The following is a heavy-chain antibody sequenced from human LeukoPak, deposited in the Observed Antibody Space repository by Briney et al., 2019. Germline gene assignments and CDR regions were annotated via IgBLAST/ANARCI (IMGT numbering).Heavy chain of an antibody. CDR3: ARDLVVPAATADY. D-gene: IGHD2-2*01. J-gene: IGHJ4*02. V-gene: IGHV3-48*04. CDR2: ISSSSSSI. CDR1: GYTFSSYS. Sequence: GGSLRLSCAASGYTFSSYSMNWVRQAPGKGLEWVSYISSSSSSIHYADSVKGRFTISRDNAKNSLYPQMNSLRAEDTAVYYCARDLVVPAATADYWGQGTLVTVSS.